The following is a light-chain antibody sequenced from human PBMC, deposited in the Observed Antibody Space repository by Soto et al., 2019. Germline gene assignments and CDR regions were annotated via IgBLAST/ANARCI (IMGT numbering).Light chain of an antibody. CDR3: MQALQTPPYT. CDR2: LGS. V-gene: IGKV2-28*01. CDR1: QSLLHSNGYNF. Sequence: IVMTQSPLSLPVTPGDPASISCRSSQSLLHSNGYNFLDWYLQKPGQSPQLLIHLGSNRASGVPDRFSGSGSGTDFTLKISRVEAEDVGVYYCMQALQTPPYTFGQGTKVDIK. J-gene: IGKJ2*01.